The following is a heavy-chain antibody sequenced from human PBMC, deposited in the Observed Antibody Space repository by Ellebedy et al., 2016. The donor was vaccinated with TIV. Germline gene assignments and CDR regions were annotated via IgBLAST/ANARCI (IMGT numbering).Heavy chain of an antibody. Sequence: SETLSLTCTVSGGATSSHYWSWIRQPPGKRLEWIGFIYHSGTTNYNPSLSSRLTISVDTSNNHFALDLSSVTAADTAVYFCAGSRRDSYYDSRGGAFDIWGQGTMVTVSS. D-gene: IGHD3-22*01. CDR2: IYHSGTT. CDR1: GGATSSHY. J-gene: IGHJ3*02. V-gene: IGHV4-59*11. CDR3: AGSRRDSYYDSRGGAFDI.